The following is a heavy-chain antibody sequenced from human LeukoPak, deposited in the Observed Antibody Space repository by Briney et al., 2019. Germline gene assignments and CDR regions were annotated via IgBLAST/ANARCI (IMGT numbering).Heavy chain of an antibody. D-gene: IGHD2-8*02. CDR1: GFTFSSYS. CDR3: ASYLYWWSDLGY. V-gene: IGHV3-21*01. CDR2: ISSSSNYI. J-gene: IGHJ4*02. Sequence: PGGSLRLSCVASGFTFSSYSMNWVRQAPGKGLEWVSSISSSSNYIYYADSVKGRFTISRDNAKNSLYLQMNSLRVEDTAVYYCASYLYWWSDLGYWGQGTLVTVSS.